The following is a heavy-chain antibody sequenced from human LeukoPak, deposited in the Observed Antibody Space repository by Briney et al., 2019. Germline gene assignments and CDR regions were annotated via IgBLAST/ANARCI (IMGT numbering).Heavy chain of an antibody. D-gene: IGHD3-22*01. Sequence: SETLSLTCTVSGGSISSSSYYWGWIRQPPGKGLEWIGSIHYSGRTYYNPSLESRVTISVDTSKNQFSLKLSSVTAADTAVYYCARLGDYYDSSGRAPAFDIWGQGTMVTVSS. CDR3: ARLGDYYDSSGRAPAFDI. CDR2: IHYSGRT. CDR1: GGSISSSSYY. V-gene: IGHV4-39*07. J-gene: IGHJ3*02.